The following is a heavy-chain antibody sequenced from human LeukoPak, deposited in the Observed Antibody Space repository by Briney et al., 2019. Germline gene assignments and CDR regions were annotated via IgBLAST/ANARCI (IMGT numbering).Heavy chain of an antibody. CDR3: AKVLFPGIAAAGPFDY. J-gene: IGHJ4*02. CDR2: IKSKTDAETT. Sequence: GGSLRLSCAASGFTFSNAWMNWVRQTPGKGLEWVGRIKSKTDAETTDYAAPVKGRFTISRDDSQNTLYLQMNSLRAEDTAVYYCAKVLFPGIAAAGPFDYWGQGTLVTVSS. V-gene: IGHV3-15*07. D-gene: IGHD6-13*01. CDR1: GFTFSNAW.